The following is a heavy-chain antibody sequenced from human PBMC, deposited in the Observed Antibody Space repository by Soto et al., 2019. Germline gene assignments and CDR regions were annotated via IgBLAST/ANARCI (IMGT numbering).Heavy chain of an antibody. Sequence: GGSLRLSCAASGFTFSSYGMHWVRQAPGKGLEWVAVISYDGSNKYYADSVKGRFTISRDNSKNTLYLQMNSLRAEDTAVYYCAKGRSRDGYNIHPSYYYYGMDVWGQGTTVTAP. CDR1: GFTFSSYG. J-gene: IGHJ6*02. V-gene: IGHV3-30*18. D-gene: IGHD5-12*01. CDR3: AKGRSRDGYNIHPSYYYYGMDV. CDR2: ISYDGSNK.